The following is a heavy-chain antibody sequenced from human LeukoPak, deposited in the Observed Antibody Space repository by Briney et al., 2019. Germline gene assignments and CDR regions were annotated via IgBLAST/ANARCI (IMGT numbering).Heavy chain of an antibody. Sequence: GGSLRLSCAASGFTFSSYSMNWVRQAPGKGLGWVSSISSSSSYISHADSVKGRFTISRDNAKNSLYLQMNSLRVEDTAVYYCARDLQGNTTGPGEYWGQGTLVTVSS. J-gene: IGHJ4*02. D-gene: IGHD1-1*01. V-gene: IGHV3-21*01. CDR3: ARDLQGNTTGPGEY. CDR2: ISSSSSYI. CDR1: GFTFSSYS.